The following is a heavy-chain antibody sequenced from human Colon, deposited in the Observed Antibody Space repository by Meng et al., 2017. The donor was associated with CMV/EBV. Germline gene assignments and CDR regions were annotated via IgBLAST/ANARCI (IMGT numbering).Heavy chain of an antibody. CDR2: IRFHGNNV. CDR3: ARENSHSFDY. CDR1: GFSFSIYD. J-gene: IGHJ4*02. Sequence: GESLKISCATSGFSFSIYDIHWVRQAPGKGLEWVAVIRFHGNNVYYAVSVKGRFTVSRDNAKNTLYLQVNSLRAEDTAVYYCARENSHSFDYWGQGTLVTVSS. D-gene: IGHD2/OR15-2a*01. V-gene: IGHV3-33*01.